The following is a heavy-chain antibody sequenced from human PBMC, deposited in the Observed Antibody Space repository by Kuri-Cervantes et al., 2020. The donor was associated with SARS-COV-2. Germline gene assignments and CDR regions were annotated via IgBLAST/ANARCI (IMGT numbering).Heavy chain of an antibody. J-gene: IGHJ4*02. Sequence: GGSLRLSCAASGFTFDDYAMRWVRQAPGKGLEWVAFIRYDGSNKYYADSVKGRFTISRDNSKNTLYLQMNSLRAEDTAVYYCANSLLLSLDYWGQGTLVTVSS. V-gene: IGHV3-30*02. CDR2: IRYDGSNK. CDR3: ANSLLLSLDY. CDR1: GFTFDDYA. D-gene: IGHD1-26*01.